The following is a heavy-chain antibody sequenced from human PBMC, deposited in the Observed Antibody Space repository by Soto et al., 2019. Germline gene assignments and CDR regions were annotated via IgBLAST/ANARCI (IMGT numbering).Heavy chain of an antibody. CDR3: ARPYSGGPNDPFDV. J-gene: IGHJ3*01. Sequence: GASLKISCEASGYSFTNYWIGWVRQMPGKGLEWMGIIYPGDSHAIYSPSFQGQVTMSADKSISTAYLQWSSLKASDTAMYYCARPYSGGPNDPFDVWGQGTMVTVSS. CDR2: IYPGDSHA. D-gene: IGHD1-26*01. V-gene: IGHV5-51*01. CDR1: GYSFTNYW.